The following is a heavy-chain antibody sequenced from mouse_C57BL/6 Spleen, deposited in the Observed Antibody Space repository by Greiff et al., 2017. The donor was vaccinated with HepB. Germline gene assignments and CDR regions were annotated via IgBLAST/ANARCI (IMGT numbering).Heavy chain of an antibody. CDR2: ISSGSSTI. CDR1: GFTFSDYG. D-gene: IGHD2-4*01. Sequence: DVKLQESGGGLVKPGGSLKLSCAASGFTFSDYGMHWVRQAPEKGLEWVAYISSGSSTIYYADTVKGRFTISRDNAKNTLFLQMTSLRSEDTAMYYCARYDYDDWYFDVWGTGTTVTVSS. J-gene: IGHJ1*03. CDR3: ARYDYDDWYFDV. V-gene: IGHV5-17*01.